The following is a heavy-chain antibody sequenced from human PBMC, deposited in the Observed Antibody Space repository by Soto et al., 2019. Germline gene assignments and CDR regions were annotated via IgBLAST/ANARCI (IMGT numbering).Heavy chain of an antibody. Sequence: QVQLVQSGAEVKKPGSSVKVSCKASGGTFSSYTISWVRQAPGQGLEWMGRLIPILGIANYAQKFQGRVTITADKSTSTADMELSSMRSEATAVYYCARGLVGPSDYWGGGTLVTVSS. CDR1: GGTFSSYT. D-gene: IGHD2-21*01. J-gene: IGHJ4*01. V-gene: IGHV1-69*02. CDR2: LIPILGIA. CDR3: ARGLVGPSDY.